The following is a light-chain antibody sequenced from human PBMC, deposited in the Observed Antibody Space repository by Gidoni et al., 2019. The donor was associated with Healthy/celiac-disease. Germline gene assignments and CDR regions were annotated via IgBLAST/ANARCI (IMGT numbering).Light chain of an antibody. CDR3: QQLNSYLSIT. Sequence: DIQLTQSPSFLSASVGDRVTITCRGSQGISSYLAWYQQKPGKAPKLLIYAASTLQSGVPSRFSGSGSGTEFTLTISSLQPEDFATYYCQQLNSYLSITFGQGTRLEIK. J-gene: IGKJ5*01. CDR2: AAS. V-gene: IGKV1-9*01. CDR1: QGISSY.